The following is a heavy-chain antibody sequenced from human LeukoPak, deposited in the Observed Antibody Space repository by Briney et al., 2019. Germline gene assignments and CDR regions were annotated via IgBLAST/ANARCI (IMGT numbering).Heavy chain of an antibody. Sequence: PGGSLRLSCAASEFSFSSHSMNWVRQAPGKGLEWVSTINSSGDYTCYADSVKGRFTISRDNAKNSLYLQMNSLRAEDTAVYYCARDTADWFDYWGQGTLVTVSS. D-gene: IGHD3/OR15-3a*01. CDR2: INSSGDYT. CDR3: ARDTADWFDY. V-gene: IGHV3-21*01. CDR1: EFSFSSHS. J-gene: IGHJ4*02.